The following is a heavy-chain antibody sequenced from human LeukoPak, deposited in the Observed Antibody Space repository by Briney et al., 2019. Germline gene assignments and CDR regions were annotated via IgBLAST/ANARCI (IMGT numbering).Heavy chain of an antibody. V-gene: IGHV3-30*04. D-gene: IGHD3-10*01. Sequence: PGRSLRLSCAASGFTFSSYAMHWVRQAPGKRLEWVAVISYDGSNKYYADSVKGRFTISRDNSKNTLYLQMNSLRAEDTAVYYCARDRRWFGTFDPWGQGTLVTVSS. CDR2: ISYDGSNK. CDR3: ARDRRWFGTFDP. J-gene: IGHJ5*02. CDR1: GFTFSSYA.